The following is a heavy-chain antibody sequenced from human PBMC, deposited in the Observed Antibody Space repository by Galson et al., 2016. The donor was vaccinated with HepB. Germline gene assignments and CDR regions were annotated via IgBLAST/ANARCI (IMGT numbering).Heavy chain of an antibody. CDR3: AHTQQWLVHHDAFHV. CDR2: VYWDDFK. D-gene: IGHD6-19*01. V-gene: IGHV2-5*02. CDR1: GFTLTSRDVG. Sequence: PSLVKPTQTLTLTCTFSGFTLTSRDVGVAWIRQPPGKALEWLALVYWDDFKRYSPSLKTRLTITKDTSKNQVVLTMTNMDPVDTGTYFCAHTQQWLVHHDAFHVWGQGTMVAVSS. J-gene: IGHJ3*01.